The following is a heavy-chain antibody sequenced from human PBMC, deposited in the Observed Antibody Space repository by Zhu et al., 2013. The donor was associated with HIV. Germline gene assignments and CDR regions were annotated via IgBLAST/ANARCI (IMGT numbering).Heavy chain of an antibody. CDR3: AREGATSPYYYYGMDV. V-gene: IGHV3-30-3*01. CDR1: GFTFSSYA. Sequence: VQLVESGGGVVQPGRSLRLSCAASGFTFSSYAMHWVRQAPGKGLEWVAVISYDGSNKYYADSVKGRFTISRDNSKNTLYLQMNSLRAEDTAVYYCAREGATSPYYYYGMDVWGQGTTVTVSS. J-gene: IGHJ6*02. CDR2: ISYDGSNK. D-gene: IGHD1-26*01.